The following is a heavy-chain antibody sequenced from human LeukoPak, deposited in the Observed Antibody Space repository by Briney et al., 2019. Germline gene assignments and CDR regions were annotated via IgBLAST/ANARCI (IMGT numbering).Heavy chain of an antibody. V-gene: IGHV3-74*01. Sequence: GGSLRLSCAASGFTFSSYWMHWVRQAPGKGLVWVSRINSDGSSTSYADSVKGRFTISRDNAKNSLYLQMNSLRAEDTAVYYCSRDAAYSTFDYWGQGTLVTVSS. CDR3: SRDAAYSTFDY. J-gene: IGHJ4*02. CDR2: INSDGSST. D-gene: IGHD4-11*01. CDR1: GFTFSSYW.